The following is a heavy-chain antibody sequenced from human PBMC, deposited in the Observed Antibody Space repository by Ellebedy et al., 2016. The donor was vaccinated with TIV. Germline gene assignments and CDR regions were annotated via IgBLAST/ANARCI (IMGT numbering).Heavy chain of an antibody. CDR3: ASARVSIFGVVLPFYLDL. V-gene: IGHV3-23*01. J-gene: IGHJ4*02. D-gene: IGHD3-3*01. CDR2: IRVSGGGT. Sequence: GGSLRLXXAAPGITLSSYAMSWARQAPGKGLEWVSTIRVSGGGTYYADSVKGRFTISRDNSKSTLYLQMNSLRVEDTAVYYCASARVSIFGVVLPFYLDLWGQGTLVAVSS. CDR1: GITLSSYA.